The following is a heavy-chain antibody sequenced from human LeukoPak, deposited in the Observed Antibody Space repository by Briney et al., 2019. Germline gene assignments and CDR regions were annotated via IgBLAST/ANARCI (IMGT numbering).Heavy chain of an antibody. D-gene: IGHD2-21*02. Sequence: NPGGSLRLSCAASGFTFSSYSMNWVRQAPGKGLEWVSSISSSSSYIYYADSVKGRFTISRDNAKNSLYLQMNSLRAEDTAVYYCARWARQTLCGGDCYSYYYYGMDVWGQGTTVTVSS. J-gene: IGHJ6*02. CDR1: GFTFSSYS. CDR2: ISSSSSYI. CDR3: ARWARQTLCGGDCYSYYYYGMDV. V-gene: IGHV3-21*01.